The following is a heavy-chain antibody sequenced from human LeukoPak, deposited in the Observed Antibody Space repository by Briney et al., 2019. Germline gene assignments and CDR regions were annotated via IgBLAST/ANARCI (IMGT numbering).Heavy chain of an antibody. J-gene: IGHJ4*02. CDR3: AKAPSPYYDILTGFDY. CDR2: ISGSGGST. CDR1: GFTFSSYA. Sequence: GGSLRLSCAASGFTFSSYAMSWVRQAPGKGLEWVSAISGSGGSTYYADSVKGRFTISRHNSKNTLYLQMNSLRAEDTAVYYCAKAPSPYYDILTGFDYWGQGTLVTVSS. D-gene: IGHD3-9*01. V-gene: IGHV3-23*01.